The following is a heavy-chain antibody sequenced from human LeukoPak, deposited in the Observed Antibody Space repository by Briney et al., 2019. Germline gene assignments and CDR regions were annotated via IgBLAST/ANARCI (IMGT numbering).Heavy chain of an antibody. D-gene: IGHD6-19*01. V-gene: IGHV4-30-4*08. CDR2: IYYSGST. CDR3: ARGSAVPFDP. J-gene: IGHJ5*02. Sequence: SQTLSLTCTVSGGSISSGDYYWSWIRQPPGKGLEWIGYIYYSGSTNYNPSLKSRVTMLVDTSKNQFSLKLSSVTAADTAVYYCARGSAVPFDPWGQGTLVTVSS. CDR1: GGSISSGDYY.